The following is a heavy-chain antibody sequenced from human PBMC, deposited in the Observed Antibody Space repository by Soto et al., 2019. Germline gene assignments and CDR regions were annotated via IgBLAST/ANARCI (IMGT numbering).Heavy chain of an antibody. CDR2: INHSGST. V-gene: IGHV4-34*01. J-gene: IGHJ6*02. D-gene: IGHD1-26*01. CDR3: ARVRIGGASLYYYSYGMDV. Sequence: WETLSLTCAVYGGSFSGYYWSWIRQPPGKGLEWIGEINHSGSTNYNPSLKSRVTLSVDTSKNQFSLKLSSVTAADTAVYYCARVRIGGASLYYYSYGMDVWAQGSTVT. CDR1: GGSFSGYY.